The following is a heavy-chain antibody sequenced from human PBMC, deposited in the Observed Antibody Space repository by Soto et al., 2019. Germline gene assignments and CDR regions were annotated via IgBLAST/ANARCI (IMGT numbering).Heavy chain of an antibody. CDR1: GYTFTSYY. CDR2: INPSGGST. J-gene: IGHJ3*02. D-gene: IGHD5-12*01. V-gene: IGHV1-46*03. Sequence: GASVKVSCKASGYTFTSYYMHWVRQAPGQGLEWMGIINPSGGSTSYAQKFQGRVTMTRDTSTSTVYMELSSLRSEDTAVYYCASIQLRLTDAFDIWGQGTMVTVSS. CDR3: ASIQLRLTDAFDI.